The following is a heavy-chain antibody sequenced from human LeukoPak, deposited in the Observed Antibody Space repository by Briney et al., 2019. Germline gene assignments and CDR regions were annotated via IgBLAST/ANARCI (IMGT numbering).Heavy chain of an antibody. CDR3: AKERQWLVSHWFDP. Sequence: GGSLRLSCAASGFTFSSYAMSWVCQAPGRGLEWVSAISGSVGSTYYTDSVKGRFTISRDNSKNTLYLQMTSLRAEDTAVYYCAKERQWLVSHWFDPWGQGTLVTVSS. CDR2: ISGSVGST. V-gene: IGHV3-23*01. J-gene: IGHJ5*02. CDR1: GFTFSSYA. D-gene: IGHD6-19*01.